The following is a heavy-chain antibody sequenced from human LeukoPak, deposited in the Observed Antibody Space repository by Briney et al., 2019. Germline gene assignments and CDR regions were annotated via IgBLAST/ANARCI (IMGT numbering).Heavy chain of an antibody. V-gene: IGHV1-69*13. CDR2: IIPIFGTS. CDR3: AVALIVVVPAAKAPLYYYYGMDV. Sequence: SVKVSCKASGGTFSSYAISWVRQAPGQGLEWMGGIIPIFGTSNYAQKFQGRVTITADESTSTAYMELSSLRSEDTAVYYCAVALIVVVPAAKAPLYYYYGMDVWGKGTTVTVSS. J-gene: IGHJ6*04. D-gene: IGHD2-2*01. CDR1: GGTFSSYA.